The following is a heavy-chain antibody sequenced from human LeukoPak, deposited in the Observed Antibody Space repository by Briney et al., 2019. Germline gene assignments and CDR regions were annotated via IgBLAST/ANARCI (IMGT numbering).Heavy chain of an antibody. CDR1: GFTFSSYA. V-gene: IGHV3-7*01. J-gene: IGHJ4*02. D-gene: IGHD4-17*01. CDR3: AREAVTTFFDY. Sequence: GGSLRLSCAASGFTFSSYAMSWVRQAPGKGLEWVANIKQDGSEKYYVDSVKGRFTISRDNAKNSLYLQMNSLRAEDTAVYYCAREAVTTFFDYWGQGTLVTVSS. CDR2: IKQDGSEK.